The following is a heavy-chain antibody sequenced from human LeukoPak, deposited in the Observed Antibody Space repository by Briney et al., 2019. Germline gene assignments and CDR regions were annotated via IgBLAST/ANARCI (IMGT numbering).Heavy chain of an antibody. CDR2: IYSGGNT. V-gene: IGHV3-53*01. J-gene: IGHJ4*02. D-gene: IGHD1-20*01. Sequence: PGGSLRLSCAASGFTFSTYEMNWVRQAPGKGLEWVSLIYSGGNTYYADSVKGRFTISRDNSKNTLYLQMNSLRAEDTALYYCAGGLGQYNWNDGYWGQGTLVTVSS. CDR1: GFTFSTYE. CDR3: AGGLGQYNWNDGY.